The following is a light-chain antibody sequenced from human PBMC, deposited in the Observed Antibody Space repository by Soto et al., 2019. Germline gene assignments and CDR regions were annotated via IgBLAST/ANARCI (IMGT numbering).Light chain of an antibody. Sequence: DIQMTQSPSSVSASVGDRVTISCRASQGISSWLAWYQQKPGKAPNLLIYHASSLESGVPSRFRGSGSGTEFTLTICSLEPYDFGTYYCQQNGEQSITFGHGTRLEIK. V-gene: IGKV1-12*01. CDR1: QGISSW. J-gene: IGKJ5*01. CDR3: QQNGEQSIT. CDR2: HAS.